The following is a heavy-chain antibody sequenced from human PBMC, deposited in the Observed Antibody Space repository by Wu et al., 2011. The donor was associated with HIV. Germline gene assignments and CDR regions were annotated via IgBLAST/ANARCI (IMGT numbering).Heavy chain of an antibody. CDR2: IDPNRGGT. V-gene: IGHV1-2*02. D-gene: IGHD6-13*01. CDR3: ASRAYSSPAGSYYYYYMDV. CDR1: GYTFTGYY. J-gene: IGHJ6*03. Sequence: LVQSGAELKKPGASVKVSCKASGYTFTGYYMHWVRQAPGQGLEWMGWIDPNRGGTNYAQKFQGRVTMTRDTSISTAYMELSSLRSDDTAVYYCASRAYSSPAGSYYYYYMDVWGKGTTVTVSS.